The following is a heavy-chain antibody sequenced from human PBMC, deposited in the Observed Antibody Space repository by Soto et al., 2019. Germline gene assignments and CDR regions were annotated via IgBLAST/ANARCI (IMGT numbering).Heavy chain of an antibody. Sequence: ASVKVSCKASGNSFSTYDINWVRQATGQGLEWMGWMNPNSGNTAYAPKFQGRVTMTRNTSIGTVYMGLSSLRSEDTCIYYCARAIAFIYGYTRMHNGLYVWG. V-gene: IGHV1-8*01. CDR2: MNPNSGNT. CDR3: ARAIAFIYGYTRMHNGLYV. J-gene: IGHJ6*02. CDR1: GNSFSTYD. D-gene: IGHD2-2*02.